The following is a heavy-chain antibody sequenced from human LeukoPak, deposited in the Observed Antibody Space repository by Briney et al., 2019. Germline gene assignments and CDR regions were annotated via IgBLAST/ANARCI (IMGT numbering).Heavy chain of an antibody. J-gene: IGHJ6*03. CDR1: GGSISSHS. CDR3: ARQRYGGGPYYYYYVGV. Sequence: PSETLSLTCTVSGGSISSHSWSWIRQPPGKGLEWIGYISNSGSTTYNPSLKSRVTISPDTSKNQFSLKLSSVTAADTAVFYCARQRYGGGPYYYYYVGVWGKGTTVTVSS. D-gene: IGHD4-23*01. CDR2: ISNSGST. V-gene: IGHV4-59*08.